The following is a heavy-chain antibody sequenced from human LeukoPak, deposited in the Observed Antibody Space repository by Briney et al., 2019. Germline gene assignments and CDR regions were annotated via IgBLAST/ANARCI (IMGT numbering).Heavy chain of an antibody. D-gene: IGHD1-1*01. CDR1: AFIVSDYD. V-gene: IGHV3-11*04. CDR2: IGSSGRLI. CDR3: ARDPGTTSDS. Sequence: GGSLRLSCVVSAFIVSDYDMSSIRHTPRRGIEWISYIGSSGRLIEHVESVKGRVTMSRDDAKNSLFLEMTSLRVDDTAVYFCARDPGTTSDSWGQGTLVTVSS. J-gene: IGHJ5*02.